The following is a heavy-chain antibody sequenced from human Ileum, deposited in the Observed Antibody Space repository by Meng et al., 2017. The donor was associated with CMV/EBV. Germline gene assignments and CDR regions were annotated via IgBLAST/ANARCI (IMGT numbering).Heavy chain of an antibody. J-gene: IGHJ3*02. D-gene: IGHD3-3*01. CDR2: ISSSSSYI. V-gene: IGHV3-21*01. CDR3: ARYGDFWSGYEDAFDI. Sequence: SWAASGFTFSSYSMNWVRQAPGKGLEWVSSISSSSSYIYYADSVKGRFTISRDNAKNSLYLQMNSLRAEDTAVYYCARYGDFWSGYEDAFDIWGQGTMVTVSS. CDR1: GFTFSSYS.